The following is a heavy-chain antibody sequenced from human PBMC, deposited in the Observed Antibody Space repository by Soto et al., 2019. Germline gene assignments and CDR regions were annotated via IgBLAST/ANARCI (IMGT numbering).Heavy chain of an antibody. Sequence: EVQLLESGGGLVQPGGSLRLSCAASGFTFSSYAMSWVRQAPGKGLEWVPAISGSGGSTYYADSVKGRVNISRDNSKNTLYLQRNSLKAVDSAVYYCAKVGGEYQLCCSWFDPLGQGTLVTVSS. CDR2: ISGSGGST. J-gene: IGHJ5*02. CDR1: GFTFSSYA. V-gene: IGHV3-23*01. D-gene: IGHD2-2*01. CDR3: AKVGGEYQLCCSWFDP.